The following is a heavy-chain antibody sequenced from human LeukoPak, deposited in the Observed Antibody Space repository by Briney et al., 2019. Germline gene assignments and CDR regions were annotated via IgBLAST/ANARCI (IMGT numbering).Heavy chain of an antibody. V-gene: IGHV1-69*13. J-gene: IGHJ5*02. D-gene: IGHD6-6*01. CDR2: INPIFGTA. CDR1: GGTFSSYA. CDR3: ARQTIAARPFWFDP. Sequence: AASVKVSCKASGGTFSSYAMSWVRQAPGQGLEWMGGINPIFGTANYAQKLQGRVTITSAESTSTAYMELSSLRSEDTAVYYCARQTIAARPFWFDPWGQGTLVTVSS.